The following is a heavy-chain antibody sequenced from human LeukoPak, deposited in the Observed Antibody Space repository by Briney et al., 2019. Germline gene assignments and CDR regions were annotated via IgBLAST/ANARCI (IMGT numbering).Heavy chain of an antibody. V-gene: IGHV3-7*01. J-gene: IGHJ4*02. CDR3: AREHDYGDYVDY. Sequence: GGSLRVSCAASGFIFSSYWMSWVRQAPGKGLEWVANIKVDGSEKKYVDSVKGRFTISRDNAKNSVYLQMNSLRAEDTAVYYCAREHDYGDYVDYWGQGTLVTVSS. CDR2: IKVDGSEK. CDR1: GFIFSSYW. D-gene: IGHD4-17*01.